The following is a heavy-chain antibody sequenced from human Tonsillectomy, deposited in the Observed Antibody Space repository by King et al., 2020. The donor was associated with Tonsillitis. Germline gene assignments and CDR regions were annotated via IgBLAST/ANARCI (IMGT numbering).Heavy chain of an antibody. CDR2: ISGSDGST. Sequence: VQLVESGGGLVQPGGSLRLSCAASGFTFSNYAMSWVRQAPGKGLEWVSAISGSDGSTYSADSVKGRFTISRDNSKNTLYLQMDSLRAEDTAVYYCAKTSYSSSFGMDVWGQGTTVTVSS. J-gene: IGHJ6*02. V-gene: IGHV3-23*04. CDR3: AKTSYSSSFGMDV. D-gene: IGHD6-6*01. CDR1: GFTFSNYA.